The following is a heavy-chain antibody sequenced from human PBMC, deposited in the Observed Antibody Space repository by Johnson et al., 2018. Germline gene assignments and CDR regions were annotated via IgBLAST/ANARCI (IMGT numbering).Heavy chain of an antibody. J-gene: IGHJ4*02. Sequence: VQLLQSGGGLEQPGRSLRLSCIASGITFGDNSMNLFRQAPGKGLEWVGFIRSKVNGGTPEYAASVKGRFTMSRDDSKNVAYLQMNSLRTEDTAVYYCAKGVRNGGDYGGQGILVTVSS. CDR1: GITFGDNS. CDR3: AKGVRNGGDY. V-gene: IGHV3-49*03. CDR2: IRSKVNGGTP. D-gene: IGHD3-10*01.